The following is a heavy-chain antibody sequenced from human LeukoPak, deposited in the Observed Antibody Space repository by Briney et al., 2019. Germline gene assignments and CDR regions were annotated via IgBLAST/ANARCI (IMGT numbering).Heavy chain of an antibody. CDR3: AGVVVPDLGPDYMDV. CDR1: GASISSYY. V-gene: IGHV4-59*01. Sequence: SETLSLTCTVSGASISSYYWGWIRRSPGKGLEWIGYIYYSGSTKYNPSLKSRVTISVDTSKKWFSLQLSSVTAADTAVYYCAGVVVPDLGPDYMDVWGKGTTVTVSS. D-gene: IGHD2-2*01. J-gene: IGHJ6*03. CDR2: IYYSGST.